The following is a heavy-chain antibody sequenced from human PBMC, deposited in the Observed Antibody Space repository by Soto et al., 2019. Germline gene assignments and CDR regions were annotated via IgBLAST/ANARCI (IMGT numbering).Heavy chain of an antibody. J-gene: IGHJ3*02. D-gene: IGHD3-22*01. CDR2: IYSGGST. V-gene: IGHV3-53*02. CDR3: ARGGLNYYDSSGYYQDAFDI. Sequence: EVQLVETGGGLIQPGGSLRLSCAASGFTVSSNYMSWVRQAPGKGLEWVSVIYSGGSTYYADSVKGRFTISRDNSKNTLYLQMNSLRDEDTAVYYCARGGLNYYDSSGYYQDAFDIWGKGTMVTVSS. CDR1: GFTVSSNY.